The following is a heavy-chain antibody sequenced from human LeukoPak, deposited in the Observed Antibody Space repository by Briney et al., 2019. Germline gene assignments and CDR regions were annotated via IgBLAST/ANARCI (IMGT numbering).Heavy chain of an antibody. J-gene: IGHJ6*03. Sequence: GGSLRLSCAASGFTFSSYSMNWVRQAPGKGLEWVSSISSSSSYIYYADSVKGRFTISRDNAKNSLYLQMNSLRAEDTAVYYCARDGYHYYGSGTYFGYYYMDVWGKGTTVTISS. CDR2: ISSSSSYI. CDR3: ARDGYHYYGSGTYFGYYYMDV. V-gene: IGHV3-21*01. CDR1: GFTFSSYS. D-gene: IGHD3-10*01.